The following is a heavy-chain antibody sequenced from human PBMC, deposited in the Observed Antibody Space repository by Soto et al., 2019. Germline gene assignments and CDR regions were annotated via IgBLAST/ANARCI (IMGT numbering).Heavy chain of an antibody. V-gene: IGHV4-34*01. CDR3: ARGLGYYDSSGYQN. Sequence: PSETLSLTCAVYGGSFSGYYWSWIRQPPGKGLEWIGEINHSGSTNYNPSLKSRVTISVDTSKNQFSLKLSSVTAADTAVYYCARGLGYYDSSGYQNWGQGTLVTVSS. J-gene: IGHJ4*02. CDR2: INHSGST. D-gene: IGHD3-22*01. CDR1: GGSFSGYY.